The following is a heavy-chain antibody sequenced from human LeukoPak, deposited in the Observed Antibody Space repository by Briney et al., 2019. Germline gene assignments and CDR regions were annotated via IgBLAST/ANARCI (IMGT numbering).Heavy chain of an antibody. Sequence: GGSLRLSCAASGFFSSYSMNWVRQAPGKGLEWVSSISSSSYIYYADSVKGRFTISRDNAKNSLYLQMNSLRAEDTAVYYCARSLGDYDSSGANAFDIWGQGTMVTVSS. CDR2: ISSSSYI. J-gene: IGHJ3*02. D-gene: IGHD3-22*01. CDR3: ARSLGDYDSSGANAFDI. CDR1: GFFSSYS. V-gene: IGHV3-21*01.